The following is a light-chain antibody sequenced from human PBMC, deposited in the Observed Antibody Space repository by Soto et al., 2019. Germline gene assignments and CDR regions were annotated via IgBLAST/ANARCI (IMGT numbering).Light chain of an antibody. CDR1: QSISSY. J-gene: IGKJ2*01. CDR2: AAS. Sequence: DIQMTQSPSSLSASVGDRVTITCRASQSISSYLNWYQQKPGKAPKLLIYAASSLQSGVPSSFSGSGSGTDFTLNISSLQPEDFATYYCQQSYSTPYTFGQGTKMEIK. CDR3: QQSYSTPYT. V-gene: IGKV1-39*01.